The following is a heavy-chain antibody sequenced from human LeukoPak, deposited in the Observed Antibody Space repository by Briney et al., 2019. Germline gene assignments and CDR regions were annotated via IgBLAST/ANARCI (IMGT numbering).Heavy chain of an antibody. CDR1: GGSFSGYY. Sequence: SETLSLTCAVYGGSFSGYYWSWIRQPPGKGLEWIGEINHSGSTNYNPSLKSRVTISVDTSKNQFSLKLSSVTAADTAVYYCAVGQLASLFDYWGQGTLVTVSS. J-gene: IGHJ4*02. CDR2: INHSGST. D-gene: IGHD6-6*01. CDR3: AVGQLASLFDY. V-gene: IGHV4-34*01.